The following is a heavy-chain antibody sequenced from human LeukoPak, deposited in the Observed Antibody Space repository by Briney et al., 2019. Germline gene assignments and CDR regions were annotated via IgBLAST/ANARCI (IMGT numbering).Heavy chain of an antibody. D-gene: IGHD3-9*01. Sequence: SVKVSCKASGGTFSSYAISWVRQAPGQGLVWMGRIIPILGIANYAQKFQGRVTITADKSTSTAYMELSSLRSEDTAVYYCARPPPLNYDILTGPTRYYGMDVWGQGTTVTVSS. J-gene: IGHJ6*02. CDR3: ARPPPLNYDILTGPTRYYGMDV. CDR1: GGTFSSYA. CDR2: IIPILGIA. V-gene: IGHV1-69*04.